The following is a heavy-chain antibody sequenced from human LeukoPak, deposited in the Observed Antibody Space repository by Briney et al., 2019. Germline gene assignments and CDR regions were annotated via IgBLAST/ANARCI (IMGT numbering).Heavy chain of an antibody. CDR2: IYHSGST. CDR1: GYSISSGFY. CDR3: ASSSGYYFDSFDY. J-gene: IGHJ4*02. Sequence: SETLSLTCTVSGYSISSGFYWAWIRQPPGKGLEWIGSIYHSGSTYYNPSLKSRVTISVDTSKNQFSLKLSSVTAADTAVYYCASSSGYYFDSFDYWGQGTLVTVSS. D-gene: IGHD3-22*01. V-gene: IGHV4-38-2*02.